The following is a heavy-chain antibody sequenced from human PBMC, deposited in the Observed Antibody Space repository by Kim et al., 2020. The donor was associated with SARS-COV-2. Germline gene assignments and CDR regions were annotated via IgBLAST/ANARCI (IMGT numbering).Heavy chain of an antibody. CDR3: AKGRSRITIFGVVILGEDY. D-gene: IGHD3-3*01. V-gene: IGHV3-23*01. CDR2: ISGSGGST. Sequence: GGSLRLSCAASGFTFSSYAMSWVRQAPGKGLEWVSAISGSGGSTYYADSVKGRFTISRDNSKNTLYLQMNSLRAEDTAVYYCAKGRSRITIFGVVILGEDYWGQGTLVTVSS. CDR1: GFTFSSYA. J-gene: IGHJ4*02.